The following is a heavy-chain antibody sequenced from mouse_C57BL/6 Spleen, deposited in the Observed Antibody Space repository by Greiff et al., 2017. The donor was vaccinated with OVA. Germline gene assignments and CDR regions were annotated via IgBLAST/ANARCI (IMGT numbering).Heavy chain of an antibody. V-gene: IGHV1-52*01. D-gene: IGHD1-1*01. CDR3: ARPYGSSPAWFAY. CDR1: GYTFTSYW. J-gene: IGHJ3*01. CDR2: IDPSDSET. Sequence: QVQLKQPGAELVRPGSSVKLSCKASGYTFTSYWMHWVKQRPIQGLEWIGNIDPSDSETHYNQKFKDKATLTVDKSSSTAYMQLSSLTSEDAAVYYCARPYGSSPAWFAYWGQGTLVTVSA.